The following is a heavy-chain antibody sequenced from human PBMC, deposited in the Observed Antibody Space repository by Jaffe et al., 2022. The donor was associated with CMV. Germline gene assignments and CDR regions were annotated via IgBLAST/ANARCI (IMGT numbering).Heavy chain of an antibody. D-gene: IGHD6-13*01. Sequence: QVQLQQWGAGLLKPSETLSLTCAVYGGSFSGYYWSWIRQPPGKGLEWIGEINHSGSTNYNPSLKSRVTISVDTSKNQFSLKLSSVTAADTAVYYCARRLYSSSWNDYWGQGTLVTVSS. CDR1: GGSFSGYY. J-gene: IGHJ4*02. V-gene: IGHV4-34*01. CDR2: INHSGST. CDR3: ARRLYSSSWNDY.